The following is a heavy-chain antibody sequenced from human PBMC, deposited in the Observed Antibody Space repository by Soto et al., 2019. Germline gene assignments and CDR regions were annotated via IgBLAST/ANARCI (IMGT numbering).Heavy chain of an antibody. D-gene: IGHD2-21*01. J-gene: IGHJ3*01. Sequence: ASVKVSCKASGYIFNKYGFNWVRQAPGQGLEWMGRISAFNGYTNFAQKFQGRVTLTTDTSTNTAYMELSSLRSDDTATYFCARGRGVVVPAGNQDAFDVWGQGTMVIVS. CDR3: ARGRGVVVPAGNQDAFDV. CDR2: ISAFNGYT. CDR1: GYIFNKYG. V-gene: IGHV1-18*01.